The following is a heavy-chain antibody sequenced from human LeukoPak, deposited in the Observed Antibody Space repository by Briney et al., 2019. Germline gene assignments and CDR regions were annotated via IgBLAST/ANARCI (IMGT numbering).Heavy chain of an antibody. CDR1: GDTFSSYT. D-gene: IGHD5-12*01. Sequence: GASVKVSCKASGDTFSSYTIGWVRQAPGQGLEWMGRIIPIFGTANYAQKFQGRVTITADKSTSTAYMELSSLRSEDTAVYYCARFFSDYDVYWGQGTLVTVSS. J-gene: IGHJ4*02. V-gene: IGHV1-69*08. CDR2: IIPIFGTA. CDR3: ARFFSDYDVY.